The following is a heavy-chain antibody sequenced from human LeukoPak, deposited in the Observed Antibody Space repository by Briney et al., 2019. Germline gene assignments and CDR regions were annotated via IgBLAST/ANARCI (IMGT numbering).Heavy chain of an antibody. CDR1: GFTFSSYA. V-gene: IGHV3-30-3*01. D-gene: IGHD6-25*01. Sequence: GSLRLSCAASGFTFSSYAMHWVRQAPGKGLEWVAVISYDGSNKYYADSVKGRFTISRDNSKSTLYLQMNSLRAEDTAVYYCARVSGYWGQGTLVTVSS. CDR3: ARVSGY. CDR2: ISYDGSNK. J-gene: IGHJ4*02.